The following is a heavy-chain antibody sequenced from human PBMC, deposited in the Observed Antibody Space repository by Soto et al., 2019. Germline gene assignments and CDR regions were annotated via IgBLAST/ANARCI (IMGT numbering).Heavy chain of an antibody. V-gene: IGHV4-59*01. CDR2: IYYSRST. Sequence: XATLSLTCTVCGGCISSYYGSWIRQPPGKGLEWIGYIYYSRSTNYNPSLKSRVTISVDTSKNQFSLKLSSVTAADTAVYYCARLISKDYYYDSSGYSPYYFDYWGQGTLVTVSS. D-gene: IGHD3-22*01. CDR3: ARLISKDYYYDSSGYSPYYFDY. CDR1: GGCISSYY. J-gene: IGHJ4*02.